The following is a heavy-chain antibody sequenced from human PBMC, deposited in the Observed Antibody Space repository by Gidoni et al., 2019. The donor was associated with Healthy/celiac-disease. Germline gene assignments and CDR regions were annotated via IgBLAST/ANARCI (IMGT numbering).Heavy chain of an antibody. CDR3: ARGSLMAGTVGKDY. J-gene: IGHJ4*02. V-gene: IGHV1-2*02. Sequence: QVQLVQSGAEVKKPGASVKVSCKASGYTFTGYYIHWVRQAPGQGLEWMGWINPNRGCTNYAQKFQGRVTMTRDTSISTAYMELSRLRSDDTAVYYCARGSLMAGTVGKDYWGQGTLVTVSS. CDR2: INPNRGCT. CDR1: GYTFTGYY. D-gene: IGHD6-19*01.